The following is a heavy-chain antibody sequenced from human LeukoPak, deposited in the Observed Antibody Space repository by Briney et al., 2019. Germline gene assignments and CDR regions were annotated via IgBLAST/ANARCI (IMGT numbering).Heavy chain of an antibody. CDR2: ISSSSYT. CDR3: ARDKYGSGSPSFDP. J-gene: IGHJ5*02. V-gene: IGHV3-11*06. Sequence: PGGSLRLSCAASGFTFSDYYMSWIRQAPGKGLEWVSYISSSSYTNYADSVKGRFTTSRDNAKNSLYLQMNSLRAEDTAVYYCARDKYGSGSPSFDPWGQGTLVTVSS. CDR1: GFTFSDYY. D-gene: IGHD3-10*01.